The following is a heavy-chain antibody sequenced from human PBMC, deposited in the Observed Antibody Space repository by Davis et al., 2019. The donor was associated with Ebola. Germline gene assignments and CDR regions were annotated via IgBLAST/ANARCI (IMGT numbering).Heavy chain of an antibody. D-gene: IGHD2-15*01. Sequence: SAKVSCNASSGTFSSYAISWVRQAPGQGLEWMGGIIPIFGTANYAQKFQGRVTITADESTSTAYMELSSLRSEDTAVYYCARGPVQLLPSWYFDLWGRGTLVTVSS. J-gene: IGHJ2*01. CDR1: SGTFSSYA. CDR2: IIPIFGTA. V-gene: IGHV1-69*13. CDR3: ARGPVQLLPSWYFDL.